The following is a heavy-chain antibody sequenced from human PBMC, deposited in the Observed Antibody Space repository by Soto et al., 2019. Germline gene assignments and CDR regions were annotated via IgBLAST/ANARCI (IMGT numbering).Heavy chain of an antibody. Sequence: QVQLVESGGGVVQPGRSLRLSCEASQFTFSNYGMHWVRQAPGKGLEWVAVIWNDGSSRYYADSVKGRFTISRDNSKNTLFLQMNNLRAEDTAVYYSARPDIVAAIGGALDCWGQGTLVTVSS. CDR3: ARPDIVAAIGGALDC. V-gene: IGHV3-33*01. CDR1: QFTFSNYG. CDR2: IWNDGSSR. J-gene: IGHJ4*02. D-gene: IGHD5-12*01.